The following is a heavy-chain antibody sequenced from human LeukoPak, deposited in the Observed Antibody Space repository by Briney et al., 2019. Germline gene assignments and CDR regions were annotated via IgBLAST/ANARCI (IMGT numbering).Heavy chain of an antibody. CDR1: GFTFSSYW. CDR3: AREYYDFWSGYPYYFDY. Sequence: PGGSLRLSCAASGFTFSSYWMQWVRQAPGKGLVWVSRINSDGSSTSYADSVKGRFTISRDNAKNTLYLQMNSLRAEDTAVYYCAREYYDFWSGYPYYFDYWGQGTLVTVSS. D-gene: IGHD3-3*01. V-gene: IGHV3-74*01. J-gene: IGHJ4*02. CDR2: INSDGSST.